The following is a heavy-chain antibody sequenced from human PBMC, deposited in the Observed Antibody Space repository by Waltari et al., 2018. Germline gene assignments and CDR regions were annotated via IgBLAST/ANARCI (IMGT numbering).Heavy chain of an antibody. V-gene: IGHV4-39*01. Sequence: QLQLQESGPGLVKPSETLSLTCTVSGGSISSSSYYWGWIRQPPGKGLGWIGSSYYSGSTYYNPSLKSRVTISVDTSKNQFSLKLSSVTAADTAVYYCATRGQGKLASLDYWGQGTLVTVSS. J-gene: IGHJ4*02. D-gene: IGHD6-6*01. CDR2: SYYSGST. CDR1: GGSISSSSYY. CDR3: ATRGQGKLASLDY.